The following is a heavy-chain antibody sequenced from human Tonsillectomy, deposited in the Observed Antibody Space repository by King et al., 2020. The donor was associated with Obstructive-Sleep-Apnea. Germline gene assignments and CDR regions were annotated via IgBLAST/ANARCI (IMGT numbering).Heavy chain of an antibody. Sequence: HVQLVESGGGVVQPGRSLRLSCAASGFTFSSYAMHWVRQAPGKGLEWVAVISYDGSNKYYADYVKGRFTISRDNSKNTLYLQMNSLRAEDTAVYYCARGKVGATPYWGQGTLVTVSS. CDR3: ARGKVGATPY. CDR2: ISYDGSNK. D-gene: IGHD1-26*01. J-gene: IGHJ4*02. CDR1: GFTFSSYA. V-gene: IGHV3-30*04.